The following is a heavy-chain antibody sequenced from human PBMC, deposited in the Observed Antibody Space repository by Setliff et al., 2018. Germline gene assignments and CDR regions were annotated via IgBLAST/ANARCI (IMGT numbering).Heavy chain of an antibody. J-gene: IGHJ4*02. D-gene: IGHD2-8*01. V-gene: IGHV1-18*01. CDR2: IGAYTGNT. CDR1: GYTLINYG. Sequence: GASVKVSCKASGYTLINYGISWVRQAPGQGLEWIGWIGAYTGNTNYAQKFQGRVTMTTDTSTSTAYMELRSLRSDDTAVYYCSRLVRYCTTTTCQSVPGAEVWGQGTLVTVSS. CDR3: SRLVRYCTTTTCQSVPGAEV.